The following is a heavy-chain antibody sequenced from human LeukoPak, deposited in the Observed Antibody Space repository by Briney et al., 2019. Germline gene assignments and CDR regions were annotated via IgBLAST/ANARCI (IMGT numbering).Heavy chain of an antibody. D-gene: IGHD3-22*01. J-gene: IGHJ3*01. V-gene: IGHV4-38-2*01. CDR2: IYHSGST. CDR1: GYSISSGYY. CDR3: ARYSSGFDAFDF. Sequence: SETLSLTCSVSGYSISSGYYWGWIRQPPGKGLEWIGNIYHSGSTYYNPSLKSRVTTSVGTSKNQFSLRLSSVTAADTAVYYCARYSSGFDAFDFWGQGTMVTVSS.